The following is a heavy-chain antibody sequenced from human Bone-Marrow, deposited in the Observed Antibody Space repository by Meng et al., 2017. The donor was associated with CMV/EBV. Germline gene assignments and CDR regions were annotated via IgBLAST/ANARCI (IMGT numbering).Heavy chain of an antibody. J-gene: IGHJ6*02. D-gene: IGHD3-3*01. CDR3: AKGGLSGYHREYYYYGMDV. Sequence: GESLKISCAASGFTVSSNYMSWVRQAPGKGLEWVSVIYSGGSTYYADSVKGRFTISRDNYKNTLYLQMNSLRAEDTAVYYCAKGGLSGYHREYYYYGMDVWGQGTTVTVSS. V-gene: IGHV3-53*01. CDR1: GFTVSSNY. CDR2: IYSGGST.